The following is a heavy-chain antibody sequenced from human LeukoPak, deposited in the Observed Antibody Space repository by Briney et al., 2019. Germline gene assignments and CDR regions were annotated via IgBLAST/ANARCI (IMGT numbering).Heavy chain of an antibody. Sequence: SETLSLTCAVSGYSISSGYYWGWIRQPPGKGLEWIGSIYHSGSTYYNPSVKSRVTISVDTSKNQFSLKLSSVTAADTAVYYCARDYSSSSGDAFDIWGQGTMVTVSS. CDR1: GYSISSGYY. J-gene: IGHJ3*02. CDR2: IYHSGST. CDR3: ARDYSSSSGDAFDI. V-gene: IGHV4-38-2*02. D-gene: IGHD6-6*01.